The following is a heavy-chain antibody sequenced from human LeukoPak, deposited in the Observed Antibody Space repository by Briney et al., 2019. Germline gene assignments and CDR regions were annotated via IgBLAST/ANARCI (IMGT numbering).Heavy chain of an antibody. CDR1: GITFSSYE. V-gene: IGHV3-48*03. Sequence: PGGSLRLSCAASGITFSSYEMNWVRQAPGKGLEWVSYISNSGSTVYYADSVKGRFTISGDNAKKSLYLQMNSLRGEDTAVYYCATTVTTHYDYWGLGTLVTVSS. CDR3: ATTVTTHYDY. D-gene: IGHD4-17*01. J-gene: IGHJ4*02. CDR2: ISNSGSTV.